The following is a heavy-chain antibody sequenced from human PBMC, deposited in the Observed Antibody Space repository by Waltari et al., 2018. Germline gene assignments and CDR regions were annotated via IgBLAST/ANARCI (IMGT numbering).Heavy chain of an antibody. Sequence: EVQLLESGGGLVQPGGSLRLSCAASGFTFSSYAMSWFSQAPGKGLEWVSASSGSGGSTYYADSVKGRFTISRDNSKNTLYLQMNSLRAEDTAVYYCAKDLLFGVDYYYYYGMDVWGQGTTVTVSS. CDR2: SSGSGGST. D-gene: IGHD3-3*01. CDR3: AKDLLFGVDYYYYYGMDV. J-gene: IGHJ6*02. V-gene: IGHV3-23*01. CDR1: GFTFSSYA.